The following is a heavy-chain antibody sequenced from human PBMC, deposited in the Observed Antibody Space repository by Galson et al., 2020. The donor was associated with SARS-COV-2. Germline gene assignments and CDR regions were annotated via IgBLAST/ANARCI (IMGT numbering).Heavy chain of an antibody. J-gene: IGHJ3*02. CDR3: ARVLGDIEIATIDEAFDI. V-gene: IGHV1-69*13. D-gene: IGHD2-21*01. Sequence: SVKVSCKASGGTLTTEAINWVRQAPGQGLEWMGGIIPIFGPPNYAQKFQGRVTISADVSTSTAYMELSSVRPDDTAVYYCARVLGDIEIATIDEAFDIWGQGTMVTVSS. CDR2: IIPIFGPP. CDR1: GGTLTTEA.